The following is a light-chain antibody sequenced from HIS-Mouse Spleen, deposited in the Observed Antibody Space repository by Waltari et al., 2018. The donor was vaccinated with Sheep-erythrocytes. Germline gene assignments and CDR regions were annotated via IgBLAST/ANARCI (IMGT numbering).Light chain of an antibody. CDR2: AAS. CDR3: QQANSFPLS. J-gene: IGKJ4*01. CDR1: QGISRW. Sequence: DIQMTQSPSSVAASVGDSVTITCRASQGISRWLAWYQQKPGKAPKLLIYAASSLQSGVPSRFSGSGSGPDLSLTISSLQPEDFATYYCQQANSFPLSFGGGTKVEIK. V-gene: IGKV1-12*01.